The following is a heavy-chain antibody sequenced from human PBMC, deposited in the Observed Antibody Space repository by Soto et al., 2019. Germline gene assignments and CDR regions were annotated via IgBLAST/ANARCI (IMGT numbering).Heavy chain of an antibody. CDR1: GGSFSGYY. CDR2: INHSGST. J-gene: IGHJ4*02. D-gene: IGHD3-16*02. Sequence: ETLSLTCAVYGGSFSGYYWSWIRQPPGKGLEWIGEINHSGSTNYNPSLKSRVTISVDTSKNQFSLKLSSVTAADTAVYYCARGRRLGELSFLDYWGQGTLVTVSS. V-gene: IGHV4-34*01. CDR3: ARGRRLGELSFLDY.